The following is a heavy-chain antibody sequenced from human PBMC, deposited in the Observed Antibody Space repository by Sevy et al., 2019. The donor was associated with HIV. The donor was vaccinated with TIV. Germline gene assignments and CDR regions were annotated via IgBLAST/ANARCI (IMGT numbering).Heavy chain of an antibody. V-gene: IGHV3-9*01. J-gene: IGHJ4*02. CDR2: ISWNGANI. D-gene: IGHD3-22*01. Sequence: GGSLRLSCAASGFTFDDYGMHWVRQAPGKGLEWVSGISWNGANIVYADSVEGRFTISRDNAKNSLYLQMNSLTAEDTALYYCAKVNTQSLYDSSEYRLPLGFDYWGQGTLVTVSS. CDR3: AKVNTQSLYDSSEYRLPLGFDY. CDR1: GFTFDDYG.